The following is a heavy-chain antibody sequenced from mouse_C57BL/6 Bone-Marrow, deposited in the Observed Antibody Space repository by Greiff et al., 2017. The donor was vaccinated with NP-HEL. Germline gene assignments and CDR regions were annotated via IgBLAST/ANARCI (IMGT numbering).Heavy chain of an antibody. J-gene: IGHJ3*01. V-gene: IGHV1-42*01. CDR1: GYSFTGYY. CDR2: INPSTGGT. Sequence: EVKLMESGPELVKPGASVKISCKASGYSFTGYYMNWVKQSPEKSLEWIGEINPSTGGTTYNQKFKAKATLTVDKSSSTAYMQLKSLTSEDSAVYYCARSQGGSFAYWGQGTLVTVSA. CDR3: ARSQGGSFAY.